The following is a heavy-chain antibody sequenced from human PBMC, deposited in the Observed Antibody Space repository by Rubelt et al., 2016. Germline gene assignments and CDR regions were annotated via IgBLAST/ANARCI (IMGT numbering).Heavy chain of an antibody. D-gene: IGHD3-10*01. V-gene: IGHV1-46*01. CDR3: ARVGFYYDSGGYVD. CDR2: INPSGGST. J-gene: IGHJ4*02. Sequence: QVQLVQSGAEVKKPGASVKVSCKASGYTFTSYYMHWVRQAPGHGLEWMGIINPSGGSTTYSYNFQGRVSWARERSASAVYMCLSSLGCEETAVDYCARVGFYYDSGGYVDWGQGTLVTVSS. CDR1: GYTFTSYY.